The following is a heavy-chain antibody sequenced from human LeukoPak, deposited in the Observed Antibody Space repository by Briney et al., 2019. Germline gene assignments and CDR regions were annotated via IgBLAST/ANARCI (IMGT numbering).Heavy chain of an antibody. Sequence: SETLSLTCAVYGGSFSGYYWSWIRQPPGKGLEWIGEINHSGSTNYNPSLKSRVTISVDTSKNQFSLSLDSVTAADTAVYYCARGLASGYPPIPFDYWGQGTLVTVSS. V-gene: IGHV4-34*01. CDR1: GGSFSGYY. CDR2: INHSGST. J-gene: IGHJ4*02. D-gene: IGHD3-3*01. CDR3: ARGLASGYPPIPFDY.